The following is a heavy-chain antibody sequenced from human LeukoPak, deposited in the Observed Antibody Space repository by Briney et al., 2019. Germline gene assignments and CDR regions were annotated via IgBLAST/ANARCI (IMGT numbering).Heavy chain of an antibody. CDR3: ARDDNYYDNSGYWNY. Sequence: ASVKVSCKASGYTFTSYGISWVRQAPGQGLEWMGWISAYNGNTNYAQKLQGRVTMTTDTSTSTAYMELRSLRSDDTAVYYCARDDNYYDNSGYWNYWGQGTLVTVSS. V-gene: IGHV1-18*01. D-gene: IGHD3-22*01. CDR1: GYTFTSYG. CDR2: ISAYNGNT. J-gene: IGHJ4*02.